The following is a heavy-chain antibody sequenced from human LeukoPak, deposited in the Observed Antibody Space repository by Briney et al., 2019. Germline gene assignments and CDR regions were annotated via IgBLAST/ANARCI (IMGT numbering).Heavy chain of an antibody. CDR1: GGTFSSYA. J-gene: IGHJ3*02. Sequence: GASVKVSCKASGGTFSSYAISWVRQAPGQGLEWMGRIIPILGIANYAQKFQGRVTITTDESTSTAYMELSSLRSEDTAVYYCARDGSGSYRPPDAFDIWGQGTMVTVSS. D-gene: IGHD1-26*01. V-gene: IGHV1-69*04. CDR2: IIPILGIA. CDR3: ARDGSGSYRPPDAFDI.